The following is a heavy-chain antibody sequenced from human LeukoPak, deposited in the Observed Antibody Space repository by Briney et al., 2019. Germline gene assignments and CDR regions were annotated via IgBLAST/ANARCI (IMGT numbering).Heavy chain of an antibody. D-gene: IGHD1-20*01. V-gene: IGHV3-7*01. CDR3: ARDKGNWNALYYFDY. CDR2: IKQDGSEK. CDR1: GLTLSSYW. Sequence: GGSLRLSCAASGLTLSSYWMMWVRQAPGKGLEGVDNIKQDGSEKYYVDSVKGRFTISRDNAKNSLYLQMNSLRAEGTAVYYCARDKGNWNALYYFDYWGQGTLVTVSS. J-gene: IGHJ4*02.